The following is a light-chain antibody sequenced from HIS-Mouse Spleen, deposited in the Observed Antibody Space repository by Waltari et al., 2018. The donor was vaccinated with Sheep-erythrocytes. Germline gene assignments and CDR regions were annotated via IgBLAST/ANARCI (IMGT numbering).Light chain of an antibody. Sequence: AIQLTQSPSSLSASVGDRVTITCRASQGISSALAWYQQKPGKAPKLLIYDASSLESGVPSSFSGSGSGTDFTLTISSLQPEDFETYYCQQFNSYLYTFGQGTKLEIK. CDR2: DAS. J-gene: IGKJ2*01. CDR1: QGISSA. V-gene: IGKV1-13*02. CDR3: QQFNSYLYT.